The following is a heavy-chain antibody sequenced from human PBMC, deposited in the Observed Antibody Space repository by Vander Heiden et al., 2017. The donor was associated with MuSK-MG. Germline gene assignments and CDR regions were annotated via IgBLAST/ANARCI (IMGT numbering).Heavy chain of an antibody. D-gene: IGHD1-1*01. J-gene: IGHJ3*02. CDR2: IHYSGSI. Sequence: HVQLLESGPGLVKPSETLSLTCSVAGGSISNHYWSWIRQPPRKGLEWIGYIHYSGSINDNPALKSRVAISLDTSKKKCSLQMRSVKSADTAVYYFARQYDRDDAFDIWVQGTMITVFS. V-gene: IGHV4-59*11. CDR1: GGSISNHY. CDR3: ARQYDRDDAFDI.